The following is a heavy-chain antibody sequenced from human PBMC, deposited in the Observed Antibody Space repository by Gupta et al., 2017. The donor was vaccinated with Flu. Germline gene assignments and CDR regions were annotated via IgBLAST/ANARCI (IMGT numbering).Heavy chain of an antibody. D-gene: IGHD3-10*01. CDR3: ARGTKYLRPGFDY. CDR2: VFHSGST. CDR1: GVSINSSNW. J-gene: IGHJ4*02. V-gene: IGHV4-4*02. Sequence: QVRLQESGPGLVKTSETLSLDCVVSGVSINSSNWYTWVRQRPGKGLEWIGEVFHSGSTNYNSSLQSRVSITMDISRNLFSLRLTYVTAADMAVYFCARGTKYLRPGFDYWGRGKLVVVSS.